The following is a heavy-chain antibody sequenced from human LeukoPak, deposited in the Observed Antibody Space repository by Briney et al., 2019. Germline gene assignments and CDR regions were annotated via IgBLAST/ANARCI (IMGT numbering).Heavy chain of an antibody. D-gene: IGHD2-2*01. CDR2: IRSKAYGGTT. CDR3: TPLEDIVVVPAAQRGFDY. J-gene: IGHJ4*02. V-gene: IGHV3-49*04. CDR1: GFTFGDYA. Sequence: GGSLRLSCTASGFTFGDYAMSWVRQAPGKGLEWVGLIRSKAYGGTTEYAAAVKGRLTISRDDSKSIAYLQMNSLKTEDTAVYYCTPLEDIVVVPAAQRGFDYWGQGTLVTVSS.